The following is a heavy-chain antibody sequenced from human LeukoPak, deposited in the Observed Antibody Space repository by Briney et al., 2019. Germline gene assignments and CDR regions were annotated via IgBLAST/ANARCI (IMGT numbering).Heavy chain of an antibody. J-gene: IGHJ4*02. CDR2: ISESSNYT. D-gene: IGHD2-15*01. V-gene: IGHV3-21*01. CDR3: ARGFCSDGTCYWSFDF. CDR1: GFTFSSYS. Sequence: GGSLRLSCAASGFTFSSYSINWVRQAPGKGLEWVSSISESSNYTYYADSVKGRFTISRDNAKNSLYLQMNSLRAEDTALYYCARGFCSDGTCYWSFDFWGQGTLVTVSS.